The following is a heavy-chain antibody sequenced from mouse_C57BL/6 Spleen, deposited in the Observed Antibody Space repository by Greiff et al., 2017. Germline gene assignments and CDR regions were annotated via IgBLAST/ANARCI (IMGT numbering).Heavy chain of an antibody. CDR3: TGYGSSYGAY. D-gene: IGHD1-1*01. J-gene: IGHJ3*01. Sequence: EVKVVESGGGLVQPGGSMKLSCVASGFTFSNYWMNWVRQSPEKGLEWVAQIRLKSDNYATHYAESVKGRFTISRDDSKSSVYLQMNNLRAEDTGIYYCTGYGSSYGAYWGQGTLVTVSA. V-gene: IGHV6-3*01. CDR1: GFTFSNYW. CDR2: IRLKSDNYAT.